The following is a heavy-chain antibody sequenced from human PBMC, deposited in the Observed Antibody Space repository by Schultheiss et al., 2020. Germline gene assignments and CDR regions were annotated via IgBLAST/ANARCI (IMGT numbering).Heavy chain of an antibody. D-gene: IGHD6-13*01. CDR2: ISGSGGST. CDR1: GFTFSSYA. V-gene: IGHV3-23*01. Sequence: GGSLRLSCAASGFTFSSYAMSWVRQAPGKGLEWVSAISGSGGSTYYADSVKGRFTISRDNSKNTLYLQMNSLRAEDTAVYYCAKDMGYSSSWSPYFDYWGQGALVTVSS. J-gene: IGHJ4*02. CDR3: AKDMGYSSSWSPYFDY.